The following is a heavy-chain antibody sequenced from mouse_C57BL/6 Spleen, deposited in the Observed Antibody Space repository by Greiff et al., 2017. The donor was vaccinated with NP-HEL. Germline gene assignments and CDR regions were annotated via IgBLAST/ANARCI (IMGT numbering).Heavy chain of an antibody. CDR1: GFTFSSYA. V-gene: IGHV5-4*01. CDR3: ARDYYGSSYPFAY. D-gene: IGHD1-1*01. CDR2: ISDGGSYT. Sequence: EVQVVESGGGLVKPGGSLKLSCAASGFTFSSYAMSWVRQTPEKRLEWVATISDGGSYTYYPDNVKGRFTISRDNAKNNLYLQMSHLKSEDTAMYYCARDYYGSSYPFAYWGQRTLVTVSA. J-gene: IGHJ3*01.